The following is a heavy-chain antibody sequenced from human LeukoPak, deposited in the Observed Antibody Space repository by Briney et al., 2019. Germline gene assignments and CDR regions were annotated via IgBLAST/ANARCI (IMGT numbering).Heavy chain of an antibody. CDR2: ISWDGGST. J-gene: IGHJ4*02. D-gene: IGHD6-13*01. CDR1: GFTFDDYA. CDR3: AKAGSSEAAAYFDY. Sequence: GGSLRLSCAASGFTFDDYAMHWVRQAPGKGLKWVSLISWDGGSTYYADSVKGRFTISRDNSKNSLYLQMDSLRAEDTALYYCAKAGSSEAAAYFDYWGQGTLATVSS. V-gene: IGHV3-43D*04.